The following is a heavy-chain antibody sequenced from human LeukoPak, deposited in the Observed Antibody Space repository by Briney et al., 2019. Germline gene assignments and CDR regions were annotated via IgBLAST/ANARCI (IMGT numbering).Heavy chain of an antibody. D-gene: IGHD3-10*01. CDR2: INPNSGGT. CDR1: GYTFTGYY. Sequence: ASVKVSCXASGYTFTGYYMHWVRQAPGQGLEWMGRINPNSGGTNYAQKFQGRVTMTRDTSISTAYMELSRLRSDDTAVYYCARGGKVRGVMEGRNWFDPWGQGTLVTVSS. CDR3: ARGGKVRGVMEGRNWFDP. J-gene: IGHJ5*02. V-gene: IGHV1-2*06.